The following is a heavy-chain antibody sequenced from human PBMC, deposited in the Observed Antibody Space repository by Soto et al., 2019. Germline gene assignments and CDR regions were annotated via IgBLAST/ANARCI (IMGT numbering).Heavy chain of an antibody. Sequence: EVQLEESGGGLIKPVESLTLSCAACDFILSDAWLKWVRQAPGKGLERVGRIKSKAHGGTTDYAAPLKGRFTILRDDSKNTLYLQMNSLQAEDTAMYYCASYRDSSGLRRYDYWGQGALVTVSS. V-gene: IGHV3-15*07. D-gene: IGHD3-22*01. CDR3: ASYRDSSGLRRYDY. J-gene: IGHJ4*02. CDR2: IKSKAHGGTT. CDR1: DFILSDAW.